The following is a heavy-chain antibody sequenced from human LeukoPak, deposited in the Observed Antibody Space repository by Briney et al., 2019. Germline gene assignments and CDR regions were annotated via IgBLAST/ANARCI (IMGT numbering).Heavy chain of an antibody. V-gene: IGHV3-66*01. CDR3: ARGRGRLAPYYYYGMDV. D-gene: IGHD3-16*01. J-gene: IGHJ6*02. CDR1: GFTASRNY. Sequence: PGGSLRLSCAASGFTASRNYMTWVRQAPGKGLEWVSVIYSDGDTYYVDSVKGRFTISRDNAKNTLYLQMNSLRAEDTAVYYCARGRGRLAPYYYYGMDVRGQGTTVTVSS. CDR2: IYSDGDT.